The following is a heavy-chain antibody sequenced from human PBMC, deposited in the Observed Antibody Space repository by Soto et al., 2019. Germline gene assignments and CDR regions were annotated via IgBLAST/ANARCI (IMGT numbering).Heavy chain of an antibody. D-gene: IGHD2-2*01. CDR2: IWFDGSKE. CDR1: GFTFSSYG. V-gene: IGHV3-33*01. CDR3: ARAVPAAKGWFDS. J-gene: IGHJ5*01. Sequence: QVELVESGGGVVQPGGSVRLACAASGFTFSSYGMHWVRQAPGKGLEWVAVIWFDGSKEFYAASVEGRFTISRDNSKNMVYLEMNSPRDVDTAVYYCARAVPAAKGWFDSWGQGTLVTVSS.